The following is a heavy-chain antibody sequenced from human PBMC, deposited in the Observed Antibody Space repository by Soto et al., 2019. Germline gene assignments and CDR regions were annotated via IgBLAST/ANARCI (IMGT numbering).Heavy chain of an antibody. V-gene: IGHV4-59*08. D-gene: IGHD3-3*01. CDR1: GCSISSYY. Sequence: SGTLSVTFTVYGCSISSYYWSWIRQPPGEGLEWIGYIYYSGSTNYNPSLKSRVTISVDTSKNQFSLKLSSVTAADTAVYYCARGSDFWSGWGPDNYYYYMDVWGKGTTVT. J-gene: IGHJ6*03. CDR3: ARGSDFWSGWGPDNYYYYMDV. CDR2: IYYSGST.